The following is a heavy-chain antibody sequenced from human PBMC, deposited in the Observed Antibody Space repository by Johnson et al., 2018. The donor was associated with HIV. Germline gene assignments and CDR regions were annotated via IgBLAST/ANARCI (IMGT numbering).Heavy chain of an antibody. CDR1: GFTFSSYA. D-gene: IGHD5-12*01. CDR3: ARGRGYSGYDPPAAFDI. Sequence: QVQVLESGGGVVQPGRSLRLSCAASGFTFSSYAMHWVRQAPGKGLEWVAVISYDGSNKYYADSVKGRFTISRDNSKNTLYLQMNSLRAEDTAVYYCARGRGYSGYDPPAAFDIWGQGTMVTVSS. CDR2: ISYDGSNK. J-gene: IGHJ3*02. V-gene: IGHV3-30*04.